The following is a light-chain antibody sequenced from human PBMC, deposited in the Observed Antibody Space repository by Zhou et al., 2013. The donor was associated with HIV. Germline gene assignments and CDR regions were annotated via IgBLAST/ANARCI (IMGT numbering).Light chain of an antibody. J-gene: IGKJ2*01. CDR3: QQYDTWPS. Sequence: VLLTQSPATLSVSPGEEATLSCRASQSVSSNLAWYQQKPGQAPRLLIYGASSRASGIPARFSGSGSGRDFTLTISGLQSEDFALYYCQQYDTWPSFGQGTKLQIK. CDR1: QSVSSN. V-gene: IGKV3-15*01. CDR2: GAS.